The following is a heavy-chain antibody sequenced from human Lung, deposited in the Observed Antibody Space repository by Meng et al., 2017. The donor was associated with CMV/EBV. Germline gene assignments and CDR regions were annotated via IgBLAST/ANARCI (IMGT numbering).Heavy chain of an antibody. CDR3: ARREYNSGYDY. CDR1: GFTFDDYG. J-gene: IGHJ4*02. Sequence: GESLKISCAASGFTFDDYGMNWVRQAPGKGLEWVSGIRWNGETTAYTDSVRGRFTISRDNAMNSLSLQMNSLRAEDTALYYCARREYNSGYDYWGQGTLVTVSS. D-gene: IGHD5-12*01. CDR2: IRWNGETT. V-gene: IGHV3-20*04.